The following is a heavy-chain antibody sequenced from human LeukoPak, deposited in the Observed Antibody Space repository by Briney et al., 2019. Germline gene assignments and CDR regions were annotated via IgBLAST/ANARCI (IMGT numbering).Heavy chain of an antibody. D-gene: IGHD2-2*01. V-gene: IGHV3-74*01. CDR1: GFTFSSYD. CDR2: INTDGSST. CDR3: ARGFRGYCSGTSCYPDY. Sequence: GGSLRLSCAASGFTFSSYDMHWVRQASGKGLVWVSRINTDGSSTSYADSVKGRFTISRDNAKNTLYLQMNTLRAEDTAVYYCARGFRGYCSGTSCYPDYWGQGTLVTVSS. J-gene: IGHJ4*02.